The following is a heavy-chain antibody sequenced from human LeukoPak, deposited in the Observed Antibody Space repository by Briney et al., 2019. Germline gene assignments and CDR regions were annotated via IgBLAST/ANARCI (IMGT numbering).Heavy chain of an antibody. D-gene: IGHD3-16*02. CDR1: GGSISSGGYY. J-gene: IGHJ4*02. V-gene: IGHV4-31*03. Sequence: PSETLSLTCTVSGGSISSGGYYWSWLRQHPGTGLEWIGYIYYSGSTYYNPSLKSRVTISVDTSKNQFSLKLSSVTAADTAVYYCARALRLGELSLPPFDYWGQGTLVTVSS. CDR3: ARALRLGELSLPPFDY. CDR2: IYYSGST.